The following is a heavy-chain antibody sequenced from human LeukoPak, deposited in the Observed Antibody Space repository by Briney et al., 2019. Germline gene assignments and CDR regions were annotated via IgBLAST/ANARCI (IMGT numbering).Heavy chain of an antibody. CDR1: GFTFSSYA. Sequence: GGSLRLSCAASGFTFSSYAMHWVRQAPGKGLEWVSAISGSGGSTYYADSVKGRFTISRDNSKNTLYLQMNSLRAEDTAVYYCATTPESSSWLYYYYYYYMDVWGKGTTVTVSS. V-gene: IGHV3-23*01. D-gene: IGHD6-13*01. CDR3: ATTPESSSWLYYYYYYYMDV. CDR2: ISGSGGST. J-gene: IGHJ6*03.